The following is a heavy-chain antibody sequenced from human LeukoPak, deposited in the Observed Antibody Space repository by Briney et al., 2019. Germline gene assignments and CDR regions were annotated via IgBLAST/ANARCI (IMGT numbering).Heavy chain of an antibody. D-gene: IGHD3-10*01. CDR2: ISSSSSYI. V-gene: IGHV3-21*01. CDR3: ARDVGFGGYSRGIFDY. CDR1: GFTFSSYS. Sequence: GGSLRLSCAASGFTFSSYSMNWVRQAPGKGLEWVSSISSSSSYIYYADSVKGRFTMSRDNAKNSLYLQMNSLRAEDTAVYYCARDVGFGGYSRGIFDYWGQGTLVTVSS. J-gene: IGHJ4*02.